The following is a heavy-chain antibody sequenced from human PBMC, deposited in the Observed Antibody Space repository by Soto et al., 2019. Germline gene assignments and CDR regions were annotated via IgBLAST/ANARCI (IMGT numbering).Heavy chain of an antibody. D-gene: IGHD3-3*01. CDR3: ARVPPFWSGYRPGPAVGASNYYGMDV. Sequence: PGESLKISCKGSGYSFTSYWIGWVRQMPGKGLEWMGIIYPGDSDTRYSPSFQGQVTISADKSISTAYLQWSSLKASDTAMYYCARVPPFWSGYRPGPAVGASNYYGMDVWGQGTTVTVSS. J-gene: IGHJ6*02. V-gene: IGHV5-51*01. CDR2: IYPGDSDT. CDR1: GYSFTSYW.